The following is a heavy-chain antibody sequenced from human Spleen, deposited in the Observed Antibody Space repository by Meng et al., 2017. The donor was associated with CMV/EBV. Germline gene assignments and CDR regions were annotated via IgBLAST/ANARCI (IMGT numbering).Heavy chain of an antibody. D-gene: IGHD3-22*01. CDR1: GFTFTSYA. J-gene: IGHJ4*02. Sequence: GESLKISCAASGFTFTSYAMHWVRQAPGKGLEWVAVISYDGGDKYYADSVKGRFTISRDNSKNTVYLQMNSLRAEDTAMYYCAKAITMEVVAHVDFDYWGQGTLVTVSS. CDR2: ISYDGGDK. V-gene: IGHV3-30*04. CDR3: AKAITMEVVAHVDFDY.